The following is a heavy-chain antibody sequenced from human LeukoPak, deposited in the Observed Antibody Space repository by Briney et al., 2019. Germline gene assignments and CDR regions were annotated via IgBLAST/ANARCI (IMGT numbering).Heavy chain of an antibody. CDR3: AKDTFGGLGCLDY. J-gene: IGHJ4*02. Sequence: GGSLRLSCAASGFTFDDYAMHWVRQAPGKGLEWVSLISWDGGTTYYADSVKGRFTISRDNSKNSLYLQMNSLRAEDTALYYCAKDTFGGLGCLDYWGQGTLVTVSS. CDR2: ISWDGGTT. D-gene: IGHD3-16*01. V-gene: IGHV3-43D*03. CDR1: GFTFDDYA.